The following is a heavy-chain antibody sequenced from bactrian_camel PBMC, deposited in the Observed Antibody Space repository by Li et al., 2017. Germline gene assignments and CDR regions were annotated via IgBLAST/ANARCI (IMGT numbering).Heavy chain of an antibody. V-gene: IGHV3S31*01. CDR2: IDAGGTK. CDR3: ATGGIHDFGY. D-gene: IGHD5*01. Sequence: VQLVESGGGLVQPGVSLRLSCEASGFVFSSSSMTWVRQAPGKGLEWVSAIDAGGTKYYADSVKARFTILRDNAKNTLYLQLNSLETEDTAMYYCATGGIHDFGYWGQGTQVTVS. J-gene: IGHJ6*01. CDR1: GFVFSSSS.